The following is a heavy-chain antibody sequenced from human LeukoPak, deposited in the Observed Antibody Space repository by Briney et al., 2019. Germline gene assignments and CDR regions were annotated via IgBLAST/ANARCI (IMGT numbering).Heavy chain of an antibody. CDR3: SGGTTPNGPRPYFDY. CDR2: INPNSGAT. Sequence: GAAVTVSCMPSVYTFTAYYMHWVRQAPGKGRAGMGWINPNSGATNYAQKFQGRVTITSDTFIKTVYMELSSLRRDDAAVLSLSGGTTPNGPRPYFDYWGQGTLVTVSS. J-gene: IGHJ4*02. CDR1: VYTFTAYY. D-gene: IGHD1-1*01. V-gene: IGHV1-2*02.